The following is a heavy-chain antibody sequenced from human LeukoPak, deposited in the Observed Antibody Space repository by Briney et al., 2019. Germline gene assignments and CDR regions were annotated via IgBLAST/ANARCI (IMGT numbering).Heavy chain of an antibody. CDR3: ARENCSSTSCYTYFDY. D-gene: IGHD2-2*01. Sequence: ASVKVSCKASGYTFTGYYMHWVRQAPGQGLEWMGWINPNSGGTNYAQKFQGRATMTRDTSISTAYMELSRLRSDDTAVYYCARENCSSTSCYTYFDYWGQGTLVTVSS. CDR2: INPNSGGT. J-gene: IGHJ4*02. CDR1: GYTFTGYY. V-gene: IGHV1-2*02.